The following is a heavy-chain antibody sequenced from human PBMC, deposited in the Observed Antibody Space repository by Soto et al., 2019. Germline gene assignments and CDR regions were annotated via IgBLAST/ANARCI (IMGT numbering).Heavy chain of an antibody. Sequence: GGSLRLSCAASGFTFDDYAMHWVRQAPGKGLEWVSGISWNSGSIGYADSVKGRFTISRDNAKNSLYLQMNSLRAEDTALYYCAKGETPKFYDILTGYYPIYYGMDVWGQGTTVTVSS. CDR2: ISWNSGSI. J-gene: IGHJ6*02. V-gene: IGHV3-9*01. CDR1: GFTFDDYA. D-gene: IGHD3-9*01. CDR3: AKGETPKFYDILTGYYPIYYGMDV.